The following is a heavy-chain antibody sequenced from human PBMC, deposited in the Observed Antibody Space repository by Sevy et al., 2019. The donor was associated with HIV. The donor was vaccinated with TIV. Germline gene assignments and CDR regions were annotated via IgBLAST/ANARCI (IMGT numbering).Heavy chain of an antibody. Sequence: SQTLSLTCAISGDSVSSNSAAWNWIRQSPSRGLEWLGRTHYRSKWYNDYAVSVKGRITINPDTSKNQFSLQLNSVTPGDTAVYYCARACCSSDRIGVLGAIDFWGQGTMVTVSS. J-gene: IGHJ3*01. CDR2: THYRSKWYN. CDR3: ARACCSSDRIGVLGAIDF. V-gene: IGHV6-1*01. CDR1: GDSVSSNSAA. D-gene: IGHD2-2*01.